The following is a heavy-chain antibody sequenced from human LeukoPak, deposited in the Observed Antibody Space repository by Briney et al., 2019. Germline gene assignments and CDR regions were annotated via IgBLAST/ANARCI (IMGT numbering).Heavy chain of an antibody. D-gene: IGHD6-13*01. CDR3: AREDSSSWASWFDP. CDR2: IYHSGST. CDR1: GGSISSSNW. J-gene: IGHJ5*02. Sequence: SETLSLTCAASGGSISSSNWWSWVRQPPGKGLEWIGEIYHSGSTNYNPSLKSRVTISVDKSKNQFSLKLSSVTAADTAVYYCAREDSSSWASWFDPWGQGTLVTVSS. V-gene: IGHV4-4*02.